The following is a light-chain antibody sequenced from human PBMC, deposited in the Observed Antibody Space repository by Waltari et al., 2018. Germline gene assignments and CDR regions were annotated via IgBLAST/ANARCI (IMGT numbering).Light chain of an antibody. J-gene: IGLJ1*01. V-gene: IGLV2-8*01. CDR2: EVT. Sequence: QSALTQPPSASGSPGQSVTISCTGTSSVVGDYNSVSWYQQHPGKAPKLMIYEVTKRPSGVPDRFSGSKSGNTASLTVSGLQAEDEADYYCYSYAGSNNYVFGTGTKVTVL. CDR1: SSVVGDYNS. CDR3: YSYAGSNNYV.